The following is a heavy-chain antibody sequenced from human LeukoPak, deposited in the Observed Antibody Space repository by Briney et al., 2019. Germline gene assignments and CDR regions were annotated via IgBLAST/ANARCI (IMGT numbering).Heavy chain of an antibody. J-gene: IGHJ3*02. D-gene: IGHD3-22*01. CDR2: IWYDGSNK. V-gene: IGHV3-33*06. CDR1: GFTFSSYG. CDR3: AKDNANYYESSFAFDI. Sequence: GRSLRLSCAASGFTFSSYGMHWVRQPPGKGLEWVAVIWYDGSNKYYADSVKGLFTISQDNSNNTLYLQMTNLRAEDTAVYHCAKDNANYYESSFAFDISGQGTMVTVSS.